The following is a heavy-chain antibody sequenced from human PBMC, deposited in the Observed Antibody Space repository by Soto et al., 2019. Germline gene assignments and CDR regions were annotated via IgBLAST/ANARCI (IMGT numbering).Heavy chain of an antibody. Sequence: QLHLVQSGAVVKKPGASVTVSCSASGYPVTAYYMHWVRQAPGRGLEWMGGINPATGAAKYTQTFQGRVTLTRDTSTSNVFMEAGGLRSEDTAVFYCARGGGVGVAGSAAFDMWGQGTLVTVSS. CDR1: GYPVTAYY. D-gene: IGHD3-3*01. CDR3: ARGGGVGVAGSAAFDM. J-gene: IGHJ3*02. CDR2: INPATGAA. V-gene: IGHV1-2*02.